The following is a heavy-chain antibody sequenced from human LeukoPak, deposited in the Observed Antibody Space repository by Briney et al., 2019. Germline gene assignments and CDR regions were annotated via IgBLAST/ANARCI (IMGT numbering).Heavy chain of an antibody. D-gene: IGHD3-22*01. J-gene: IGHJ4*02. CDR1: GGSISSYY. Sequence: KPSETLSLTCTVSGGSISSYYWTWIRQSPGKGLEWIGYTSYSGSTKYNPSLKSRVTISVDTSKNQFSLKLSSVTAADTAMYYCARQGHGLLHYWGQGTLVTVSS. CDR3: ARQGHGLLHY. CDR2: TSYSGST. V-gene: IGHV4-59*01.